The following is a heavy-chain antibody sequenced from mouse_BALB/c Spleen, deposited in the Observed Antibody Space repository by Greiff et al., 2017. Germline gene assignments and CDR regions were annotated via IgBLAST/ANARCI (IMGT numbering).Heavy chain of an antibody. CDR1: GFTFTDYY. CDR2: IRNKANGYTT. J-gene: IGHJ2*01. CDR3: ARDHWVITTVLDY. Sequence: EVKLQESGGGLVQPGGSLRLSCATSGFTFTDYYMSWVRQPPGKALEWLGFIRNKANGYTTEYSASVKGRFTISRDNSQSILYLQMNTLRAEDSATYYCARDHWVITTVLDYWGQGTTLTVSS. V-gene: IGHV7-3*02. D-gene: IGHD1-1*01.